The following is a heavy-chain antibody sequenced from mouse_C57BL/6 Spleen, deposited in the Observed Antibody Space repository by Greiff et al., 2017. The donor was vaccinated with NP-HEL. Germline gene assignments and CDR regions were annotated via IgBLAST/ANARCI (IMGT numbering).Heavy chain of an antibody. CDR2: IDPETGGT. Sequence: VQLQQSGAELVRPGASVTLSCKASGYTFTDYEMHWVKQTPVHGLEWIGAIDPETGGTAYNQKFKGKAILTADKSSSTAYMELRSLTSEDSAVYYCTRGGYDGSSYGWFAYWGQGTLVTVSA. J-gene: IGHJ3*01. CDR1: GYTFTDYE. CDR3: TRGGYDGSSYGWFAY. D-gene: IGHD1-1*01. V-gene: IGHV1-15*01.